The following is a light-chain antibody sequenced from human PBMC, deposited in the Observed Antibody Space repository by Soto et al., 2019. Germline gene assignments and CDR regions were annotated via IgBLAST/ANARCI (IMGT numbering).Light chain of an antibody. CDR2: AAS. V-gene: IGKV1-12*01. J-gene: IGKJ5*01. CDR1: QDIAAY. Sequence: DIQMTQSPSALSASVGDRVTSSCRASQDIAAYLAWYQHKPGRAPELLIHAASSLQSGVPSRFSGSGSGTDFTLTINSLQPEDFATYYCQQAYSFPITFGQGTRLEIK. CDR3: QQAYSFPIT.